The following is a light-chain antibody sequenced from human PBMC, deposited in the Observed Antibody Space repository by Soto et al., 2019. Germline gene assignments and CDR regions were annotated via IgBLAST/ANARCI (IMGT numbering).Light chain of an antibody. V-gene: IGKV3-15*01. CDR2: GAS. CDR1: QSVSNK. CDR3: QQYSNWPYT. Sequence: EIVMTQSPATLSVSPGERATLSCRASQSVSNKLAWYQQKPGQAPRLLIYGASTRATGIPARFSGSGSGTEFTLTISSLQSEDFAVYYCQQYSNWPYTFGQGTKLEIK. J-gene: IGKJ2*01.